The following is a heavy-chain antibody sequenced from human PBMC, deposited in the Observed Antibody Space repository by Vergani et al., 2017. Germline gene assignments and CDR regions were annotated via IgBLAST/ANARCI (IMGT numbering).Heavy chain of an antibody. V-gene: IGHV4-34*01. Sequence: QVQLQQWGGRLLKPSETLSLTCVVNGGSFTSYHCTWIRQSPGEGLEWVGDIDHSGRPDYIPSLKSRVTLSVDKSRNQFPRTLTSVTSTDTAIYFCARVNTETNGHLYYYYYLDVWGQGTAVTVS. D-gene: IGHD4-11*01. CDR3: ARVNTETNGHLYYYYYLDV. J-gene: IGHJ6*03. CDR2: IDHSGRP. CDR1: GGSFTSYH.